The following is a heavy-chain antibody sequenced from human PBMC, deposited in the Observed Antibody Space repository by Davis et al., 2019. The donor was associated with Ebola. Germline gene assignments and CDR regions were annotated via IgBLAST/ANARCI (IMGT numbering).Heavy chain of an antibody. J-gene: IGHJ3*02. CDR3: ARLSMIVVVDAFDI. Sequence: MPSETLSLTCTVSGGSISSGGYYWSWIRQHPGKGLEWIGYIYYSGSTYYNPSLKSRVTISVDTSTNQFSLKLSSVTAADTAVYYCARLSMIVVVDAFDIWGQGTLVTVSS. CDR1: GGSISSGGYY. V-gene: IGHV4-31*03. D-gene: IGHD3-22*01. CDR2: IYYSGST.